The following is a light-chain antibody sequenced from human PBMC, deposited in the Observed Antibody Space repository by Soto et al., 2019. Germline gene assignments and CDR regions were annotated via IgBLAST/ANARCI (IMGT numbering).Light chain of an antibody. J-gene: IGKJ5*01. CDR1: QSLLHITGETF. V-gene: IGKV2D-29*02. CDR2: EVS. Sequence: IAMTLSPLSLSVTPGQPASSSCKSSQSLLHITGETFLFWYLQKPGQSPQLLIYEVSTRVSGVPDRFSGSGSGTDFTLEISRVETDDVGIYYCMQSTQLPPTFGQGTRLEI. CDR3: MQSTQLPPT.